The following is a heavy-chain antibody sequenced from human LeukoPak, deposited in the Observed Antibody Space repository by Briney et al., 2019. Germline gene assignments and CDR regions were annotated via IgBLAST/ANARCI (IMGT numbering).Heavy chain of an antibody. CDR2: IYPADSDT. J-gene: IGHJ4*02. CDR3: ARQSRGGSKNRGYYFDY. V-gene: IGHV5-51*01. CDR1: GFIFTNYW. D-gene: IGHD3-10*01. Sequence: GESLKISCQVSGFIFTNYWIGWVRQMPGKGLESMGLIYPADSDTTYSPSFQGQVTISADRSISTVYLQWSSLKASNTAMYYCARQSRGGSKNRGYYFDYWGQGTLVTVSS.